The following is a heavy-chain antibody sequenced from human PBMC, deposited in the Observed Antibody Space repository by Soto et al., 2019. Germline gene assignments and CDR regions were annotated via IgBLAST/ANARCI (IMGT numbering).Heavy chain of an antibody. CDR2: IHWDDDK. J-gene: IGHJ5*02. Sequence: QITLKESGPTLVKPTQTLTLTCTFSGFSLSTSEVGVGWIRQPPGKALEWLAVIHWDDDKRYSPSLKSRLTITKDTSKNQVVLTLTNMDPVDTATYFCAHLEYGGNLDSWFDPWGQGTLVTVSS. CDR1: GFSLSTSEVG. V-gene: IGHV2-5*02. CDR3: AHLEYGGNLDSWFDP. D-gene: IGHD2-21*02.